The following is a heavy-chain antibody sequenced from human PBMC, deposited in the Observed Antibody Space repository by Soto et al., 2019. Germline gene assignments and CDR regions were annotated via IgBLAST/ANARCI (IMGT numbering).Heavy chain of an antibody. CDR1: GYTFTSYD. J-gene: IGHJ6*03. CDR2: MNPNSGNT. V-gene: IGHV1-8*01. CDR3: ARGLEGNIVVVPTATYYYYYYMDV. Sequence: ASVKVSCKASGYTFTSYDINWVRQATGQGLEWMGWMNPNSGNTGYAQKFQGRVTMTRNTSISTAYMELSSLRSEDTAVYYCARGLEGNIVVVPTATYYYYYYMDVWGKGTTVTVSS. D-gene: IGHD2-2*01.